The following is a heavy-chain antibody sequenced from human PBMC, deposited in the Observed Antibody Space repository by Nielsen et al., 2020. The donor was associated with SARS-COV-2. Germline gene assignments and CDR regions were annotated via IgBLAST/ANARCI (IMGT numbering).Heavy chain of an antibody. CDR2: IDWDDDK. CDR3: ARSYGGTPSDY. CDR1: GGSISSGGYY. J-gene: IGHJ4*02. V-gene: IGHV2-70*11. Sequence: TLSLTCTVSGGSISSGGYYWSWIRQPPGKALEWLARIDWDDDKYYSTSLKTRLTISKDTSKNQVVLTMTNMDPVDTATYYCARSYGGTPSDYWGQGTLVTVSS. D-gene: IGHD4-23*01.